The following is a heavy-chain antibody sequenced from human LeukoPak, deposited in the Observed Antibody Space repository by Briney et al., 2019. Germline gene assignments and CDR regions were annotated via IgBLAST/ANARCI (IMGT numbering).Heavy chain of an antibody. CDR3: ARDYKWAFDY. Sequence: GGSLRLSCATSGFTFTDYSMNWVRQAPGRGPEWISYIGLGSGFVSYSDSVKGRSTISRDTARNSVDLHMSSLRAEDTAVYFCARDYKWAFDYWGQGALVTVSS. J-gene: IGHJ4*02. CDR2: IGLGSGFV. D-gene: IGHD1-20*01. V-gene: IGHV3-21*05. CDR1: GFTFTDYS.